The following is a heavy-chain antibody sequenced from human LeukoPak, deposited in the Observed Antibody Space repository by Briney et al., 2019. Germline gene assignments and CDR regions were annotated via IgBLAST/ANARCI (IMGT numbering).Heavy chain of an antibody. CDR2: IYYRGST. CDR3: ASGSGWVYNWFDP. D-gene: IGHD6-19*01. CDR1: GGSISSYY. J-gene: IGHJ5*02. Sequence: SETLSLTCTVSGGSISSYYWSWIRQPPGKGLEWIGHIYYRGSTNYNPSLKSRVTISVDTSKNQFSLKLSSVTAADTAVYYCASGSGWVYNWFDPWGQGTLVTVSS. V-gene: IGHV4-59*08.